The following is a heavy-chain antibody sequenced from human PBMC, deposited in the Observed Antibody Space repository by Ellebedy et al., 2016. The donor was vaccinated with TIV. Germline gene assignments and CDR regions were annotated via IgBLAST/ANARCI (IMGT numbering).Heavy chain of an antibody. CDR1: GFTFSSYS. CDR2: ISSSSSYI. J-gene: IGHJ4*02. Sequence: GESLKISCAASGFTFSSYSMNWVRQAPGKGLEWVSSISSSSSYIYYADSVKGRFTISRDNAKNSLYLQMNSLRAEDTAVYYCARGWWRFDYWGQGTLVTVSS. CDR3: ARGWWRFDY. V-gene: IGHV3-21*01. D-gene: IGHD2-15*01.